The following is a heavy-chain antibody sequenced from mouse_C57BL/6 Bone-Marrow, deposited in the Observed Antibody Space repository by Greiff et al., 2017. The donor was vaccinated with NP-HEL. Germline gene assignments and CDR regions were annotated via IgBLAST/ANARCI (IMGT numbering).Heavy chain of an antibody. Sequence: GPLQQAGPGLMQPSQSLSNPRPVSGFSLTSHGVHWGRQSPGKGLEWLGVRWSGGSTDYNAAVISRLSISKDNSKSQVFFKMNSLQADDTAIYYCARRVYYDYDGFAYWGQGTLVTVSA. J-gene: IGHJ3*01. CDR1: GFSLTSHG. V-gene: IGHV2-2*01. CDR2: RWSGGST. CDR3: ARRVYYDYDGFAY. D-gene: IGHD2-4*01.